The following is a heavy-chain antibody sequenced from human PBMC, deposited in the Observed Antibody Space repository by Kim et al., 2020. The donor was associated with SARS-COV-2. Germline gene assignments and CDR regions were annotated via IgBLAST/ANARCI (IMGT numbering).Heavy chain of an antibody. D-gene: IGHD2-8*02. Sequence: GSEKYYVDSVKGRFTISRDNAKNSLYLQMNSLRAEDTAVYYCARDWGVLDWGQGTLVTVSS. V-gene: IGHV3-7*01. J-gene: IGHJ4*02. CDR2: GSEK. CDR3: ARDWGVLD.